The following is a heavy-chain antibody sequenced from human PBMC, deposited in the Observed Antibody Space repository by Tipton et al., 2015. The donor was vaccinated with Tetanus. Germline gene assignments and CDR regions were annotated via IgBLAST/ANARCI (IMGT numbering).Heavy chain of an antibody. D-gene: IGHD6-19*01. Sequence: SLRLSCEVSGFTFSSYGMHWVRRAPGKELEWVADISHDGGYKYYADSVKGRFSISRDNAKNTLYLQMNSLRVEDTAVYYCVRDGGSSGWLAYWGQGTLVTVSS. CDR3: VRDGGSSGWLAY. V-gene: IGHV3-30*03. CDR1: GFTFSSYG. J-gene: IGHJ4*02. CDR2: ISHDGGYK.